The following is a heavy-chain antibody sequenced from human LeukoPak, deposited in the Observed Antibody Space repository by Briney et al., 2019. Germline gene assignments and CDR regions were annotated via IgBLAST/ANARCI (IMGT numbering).Heavy chain of an antibody. CDR1: GDSVSSNSAT. Sequence: SQTLSLTCAISGDSVSSNSATWNWIRQSPSRGLEWLGRTYYRSKWYNDYAASVKSRIAIKPDTSKNQFSLQLNSVTPEDTAVYYCARDGMAVAVGYFDLWGRGTLVTVSS. J-gene: IGHJ2*01. CDR2: TYYRSKWYN. V-gene: IGHV6-1*01. D-gene: IGHD6-19*01. CDR3: ARDGMAVAVGYFDL.